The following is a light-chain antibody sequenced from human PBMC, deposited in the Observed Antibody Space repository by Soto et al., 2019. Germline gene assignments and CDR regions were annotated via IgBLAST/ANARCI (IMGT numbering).Light chain of an antibody. V-gene: IGLV1-40*01. CDR1: SSNIGAGRD. Sequence: QSVLTQPPSVSGAPGQRVIISCTGSSSNIGAGRDVHWYRQFPGEAPKFLISDSNHRPSGVPDRFSVSKSGASASLAITGLRAEDEGDYFCQSYGTSLSGLDVFGTGTKVTVL. CDR2: DSN. CDR3: QSYGTSLSGLDV. J-gene: IGLJ1*01.